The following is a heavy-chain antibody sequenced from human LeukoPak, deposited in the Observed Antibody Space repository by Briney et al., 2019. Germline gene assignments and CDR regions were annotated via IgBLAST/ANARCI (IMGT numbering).Heavy chain of an antibody. CDR3: AKDSLYSGSPGGFDY. CDR2: ISGSGGST. CDR1: GFTFSSYA. V-gene: IGHV3-23*01. Sequence: PGGSLRLSYAASGFTFSSYAMSWVRQAPGKGLEWVSAISGSGGSTYYADSVKGRFTISRDNSKNTLYLQMNSLRAEDTAVYYCAKDSLYSGSPGGFDYWGQGTLVTVSS. J-gene: IGHJ4*02. D-gene: IGHD1-26*01.